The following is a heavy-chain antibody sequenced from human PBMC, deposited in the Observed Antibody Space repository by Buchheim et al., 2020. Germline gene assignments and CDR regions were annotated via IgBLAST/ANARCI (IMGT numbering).Heavy chain of an antibody. Sequence: EVQLVESGGGLVQPGGSLRLSCAASGFTFSSYWMSWVRQAPGKGLEWVANIKQDGSEKYYVDSVKGRFTISRDNAKNSLYLQMNSLRAEDTAVYYCARGDSTVTTNQYYYYYYMDVWGEGTT. V-gene: IGHV3-7*01. J-gene: IGHJ6*03. D-gene: IGHD4-11*01. CDR3: ARGDSTVTTNQYYYYYYMDV. CDR1: GFTFSSYW. CDR2: IKQDGSEK.